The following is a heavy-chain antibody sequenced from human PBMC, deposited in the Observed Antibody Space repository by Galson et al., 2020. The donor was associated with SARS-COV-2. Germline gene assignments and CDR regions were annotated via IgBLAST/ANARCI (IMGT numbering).Heavy chain of an antibody. Sequence: ASVKVSCKASGYTFTGYYMHWVRQAPGQGLEWMGWINPNSGGTNYEQKFQGRVTMTRDTSISTAYMELSRLRSDDTAVYYCARGGSRDSSAPFDYWGQGTLVTVSS. J-gene: IGHJ4*02. CDR1: GYTFTGYY. V-gene: IGHV1-2*02. D-gene: IGHD3-22*01. CDR3: ARGGSRDSSAPFDY. CDR2: INPNSGGT.